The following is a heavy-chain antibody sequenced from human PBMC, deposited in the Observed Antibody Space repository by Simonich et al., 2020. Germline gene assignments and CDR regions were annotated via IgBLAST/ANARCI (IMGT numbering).Heavy chain of an antibody. V-gene: IGHV1-24*01. D-gene: IGHD3-10*01. J-gene: IGHJ6*02. Sequence: QVQLVQSGAEVKKPGASVQVSCKVPGYTRTELSMHGVRQAPGKGLEWMGGVDPEDGETIYAQKFQGRVTMTEDTSTDTAYMELSSLRSEDTAVYYCATRNTMGSGSYYYYYYGMDVWGQGTTVTVSS. CDR3: ATRNTMGSGSYYYYYYGMDV. CDR2: VDPEDGET. CDR1: GYTRTELS.